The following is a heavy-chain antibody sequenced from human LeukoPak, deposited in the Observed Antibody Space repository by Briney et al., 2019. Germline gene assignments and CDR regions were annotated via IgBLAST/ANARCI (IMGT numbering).Heavy chain of an antibody. V-gene: IGHV3-74*01. CDR3: ACDSPHDHTVGFDY. J-gene: IGHJ4*02. Sequence: GGSLRLSCAASESSFRNFWMHWVRQVPGKGLVWVSRINSDGSNTAYADSVKGRFTISRDNAKNTLHPQMNDLRAEDTAVYYCACDSPHDHTVGFDYWGQGTLVTVSP. CDR2: INSDGSNT. CDR1: ESSFRNFW. D-gene: IGHD2-21*01.